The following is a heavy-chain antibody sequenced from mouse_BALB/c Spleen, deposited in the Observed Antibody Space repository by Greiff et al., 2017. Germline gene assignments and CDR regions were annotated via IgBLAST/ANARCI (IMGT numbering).Heavy chain of an antibody. V-gene: IGHV5-17*02. CDR3: VPWDYYAMDY. Sequence: EVMLVESGGGLVQPGGSRKLSCAASGFTFSSFGMHWVRQAPEKGLEWVAYISSGSSTIYYADTVKGRFTISRDNPKNTLFLQMTSLRSEDTAMYYCVPWDYYAMDYWGQGTSVTVSS. CDR1: GFTFSSFG. CDR2: ISSGSSTI. J-gene: IGHJ4*01.